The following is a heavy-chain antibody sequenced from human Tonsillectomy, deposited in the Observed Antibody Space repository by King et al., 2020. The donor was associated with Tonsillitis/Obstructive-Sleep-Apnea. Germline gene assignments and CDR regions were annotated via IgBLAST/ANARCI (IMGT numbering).Heavy chain of an antibody. CDR1: GFTFADYA. V-gene: IGHV3-9*01. D-gene: IGHD3-22*01. Sequence: VQLVESGGGLVQPGRSLRLSCAGSGFTFADYAMHWVRQAPGKGLEWVSGITWNSGSIGYADSVKGRFTIYRDNAKSSLYLQMNSLRVEDTALYYCMYYYDSSGSWGQGTLVTVSS. J-gene: IGHJ4*02. CDR3: MYYYDSSGS. CDR2: ITWNSGSI.